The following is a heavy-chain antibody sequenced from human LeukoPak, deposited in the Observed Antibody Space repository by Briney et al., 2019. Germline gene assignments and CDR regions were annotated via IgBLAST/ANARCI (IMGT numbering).Heavy chain of an antibody. CDR2: ISSSSSYI. Sequence: GGSLRLSCAASGFTFSSYSMNWVRQAPGKGLEWVSSISSSSSYIYYADSVKGRFTISRDNAKNSLYLQMSSLRAEDTAVYYCARDSVTMVRGVHPDYWGQGTLGTVSS. CDR1: GFTFSSYS. D-gene: IGHD3-10*01. J-gene: IGHJ4*02. V-gene: IGHV3-21*01. CDR3: ARDSVTMVRGVHPDY.